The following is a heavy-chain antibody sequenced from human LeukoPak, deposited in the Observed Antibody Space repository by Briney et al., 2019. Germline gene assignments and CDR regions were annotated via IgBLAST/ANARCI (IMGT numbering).Heavy chain of an antibody. CDR2: ISSSSSYI. CDR3: ARDRVYDSSGYYYDY. CDR1: GFTFSSYS. Sequence: GGSLRLSCAASGFTFSSYSMNWVRQAPGKGLEWVSSISSSSSYIYYADSVKGRLTISRDNAKNSLYLQMNSLRAEDTAVYYCARDRVYDSSGYYYDYWGQGTLVTVSS. D-gene: IGHD3-22*01. J-gene: IGHJ4*02. V-gene: IGHV3-21*01.